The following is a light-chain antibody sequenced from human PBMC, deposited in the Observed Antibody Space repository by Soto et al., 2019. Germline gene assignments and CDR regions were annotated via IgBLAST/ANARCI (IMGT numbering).Light chain of an antibody. CDR2: EVN. CDR1: SSDVGCYNY. Sequence: QSALTQPPSASGSPGQSVAISCTGTSSDVGCYNYVSWYQQHTGKAPKLMLYEVNKRPSGVPDRFSGSKSGNTASLTVSGLQAEDEADYYCSSYAGSSNVFGTGTKVTVL. J-gene: IGLJ1*01. V-gene: IGLV2-8*01. CDR3: SSYAGSSNV.